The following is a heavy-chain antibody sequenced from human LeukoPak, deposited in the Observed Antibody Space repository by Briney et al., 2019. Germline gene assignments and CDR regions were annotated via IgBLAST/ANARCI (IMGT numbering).Heavy chain of an antibody. CDR3: AREGTYSWNWFRWFDP. Sequence: PSETLSLTCTVSGGSISSSSYYWGWIRQPLGKGLEWIGSIYYSGSTYYNPSLKSRVTISVDTSKNQFSLKLSSVTAADTAVYYCAREGTYSWNWFRWFDPWGQGTLVTVSS. D-gene: IGHD1-7*01. J-gene: IGHJ5*02. CDR1: GGSISSSSYY. V-gene: IGHV4-39*07. CDR2: IYYSGST.